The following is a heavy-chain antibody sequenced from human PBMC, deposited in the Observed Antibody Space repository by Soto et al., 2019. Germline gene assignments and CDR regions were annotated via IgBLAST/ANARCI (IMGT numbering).Heavy chain of an antibody. J-gene: IGHJ6*02. CDR1: GGSISSGGYY. D-gene: IGHD2-8*01. Sequence: SETLSLTCTVSGGSISSGGYYWSWIRQHPGKGLEWIGYIYYSGSTYYNPSLKSRVTLSVETSKNQFSLKLSSVTAADTAVYYCARDLPESSGYCTNGVCYPYYYYGMDVWGQGTTVTVSS. CDR3: ARDLPESSGYCTNGVCYPYYYYGMDV. V-gene: IGHV4-31*03. CDR2: IYYSGST.